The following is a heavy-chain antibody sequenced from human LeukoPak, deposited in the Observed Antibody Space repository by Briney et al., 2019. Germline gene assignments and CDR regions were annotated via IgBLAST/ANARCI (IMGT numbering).Heavy chain of an antibody. CDR2: INHSGST. V-gene: IGHV4-39*07. Sequence: SETLSLTCSVSGGSISSSSYYWSWIRQPPGKGLEWIGEINHSGSTNYNPSLKSRVTISVDTSKNQFSLKLSSVTAADTAVYYCARRVVRGVSYYYYYMDVWGKGTTVTISS. J-gene: IGHJ6*03. CDR3: ARRVVRGVSYYYYYMDV. D-gene: IGHD3-10*01. CDR1: GGSISSSSYY.